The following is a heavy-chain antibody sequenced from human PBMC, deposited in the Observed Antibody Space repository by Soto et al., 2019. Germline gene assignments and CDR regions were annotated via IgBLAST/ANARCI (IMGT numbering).Heavy chain of an antibody. CDR2: IKSKTDGGAT. CDR3: TTDDPINKN. V-gene: IGHV3-15*01. J-gene: IGHJ4*02. CDR1: GFTFSNAW. Sequence: GGSLRLSCAVSGFTFSNAWMSWVRQAPGKGLEWVGRIKSKTDGGATDYAAPVKGRFTISRDDSKSTLFLQMNSLKTEDTAVYYCTTDDPINKNWGQGTLVTVSS.